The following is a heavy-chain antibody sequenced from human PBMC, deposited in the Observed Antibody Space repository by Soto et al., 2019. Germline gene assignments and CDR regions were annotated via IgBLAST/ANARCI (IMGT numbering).Heavy chain of an antibody. V-gene: IGHV4-61*01. J-gene: IGHJ4*02. CDR3: ARGVFLGATLDY. D-gene: IGHD1-26*01. CDR2: IYYSGST. Sequence: SETLSLTCTVSGGSVSSGSYYWSWIRQPPGKGLEWIGYIYYSGSTNYNPSLKSRVTISVDTSKNQFSLKLSSVTAADTAVYYCARGVFLGATLDYWGQGTLVTVSS. CDR1: GGSVSSGSYY.